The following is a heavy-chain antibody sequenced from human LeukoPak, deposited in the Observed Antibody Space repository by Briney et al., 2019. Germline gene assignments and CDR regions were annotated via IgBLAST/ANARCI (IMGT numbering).Heavy chain of an antibody. CDR3: ARQNYYDSSCLDY. Sequence: PSETLSLTCTVSGGSISSYYWSWIRQPPGKGLEWIGYIYYSGSTNYNPSLKSRVTISVDTSKNQSSLKLSSVTAADTAVYYCARQNYYDSSCLDYRGQGTLVTVSS. CDR1: GGSISSYY. CDR2: IYYSGST. V-gene: IGHV4-59*08. J-gene: IGHJ4*02. D-gene: IGHD3-22*01.